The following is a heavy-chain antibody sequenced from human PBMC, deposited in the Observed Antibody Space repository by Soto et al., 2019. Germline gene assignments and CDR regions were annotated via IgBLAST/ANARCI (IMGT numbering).Heavy chain of an antibody. V-gene: IGHV4-61*01. D-gene: IGHD5-12*01. J-gene: IGHJ4*02. CDR3: ARGDGYNPYYFDY. CDR1: GGSVSSGSYY. CDR2: IYYTWST. Sequence: SETLSLTCTVSGGSVSSGSYYWSWIRQPPGKGLEWIGYIYYTWSTTYNPSLKSRLTISVDTSKNQFSLNLRAVTAADTATYYCARGDGYNPYYFDYWGQGTLVTVSS.